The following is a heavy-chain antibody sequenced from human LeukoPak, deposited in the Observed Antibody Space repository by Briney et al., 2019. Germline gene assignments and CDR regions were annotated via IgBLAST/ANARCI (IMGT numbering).Heavy chain of an antibody. V-gene: IGHV4-39*01. Sequence: SETLSLTCTVSGASITSSTYYWAWIRQPPGKGLEWIGNIYYSGSTYYNPSLKSRVTISVDTSKNQFSLKLSSVTAADTAVYYCARRIAVAGIRHPGDWFDPWGQGTLVTVSS. J-gene: IGHJ5*02. D-gene: IGHD6-19*01. CDR2: IYYSGST. CDR1: GASITSSTYY. CDR3: ARRIAVAGIRHPGDWFDP.